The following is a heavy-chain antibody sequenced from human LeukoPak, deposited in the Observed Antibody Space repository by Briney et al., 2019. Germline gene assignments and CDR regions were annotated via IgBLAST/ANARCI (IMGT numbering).Heavy chain of an antibody. CDR2: ISSSSSYI. CDR1: GFTFSSYE. J-gene: IGHJ5*02. D-gene: IGHD1-26*01. CDR3: ARDPSGIVGAKRFDP. Sequence: GGSLRLSCAASGFTFSSYEMNWVRQAPGKGLEWVSSISSSSSYIYYADSVKGRFTISRDNAKNSLYLQMNSLRAEDTAVYYCARDPSGIVGAKRFDPWGQGTLVTVSS. V-gene: IGHV3-21*01.